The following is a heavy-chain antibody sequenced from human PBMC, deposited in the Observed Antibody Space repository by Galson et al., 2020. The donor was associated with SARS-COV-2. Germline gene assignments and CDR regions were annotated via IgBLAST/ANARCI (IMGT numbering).Heavy chain of an antibody. J-gene: IGHJ4*02. D-gene: IGHD1-20*01. CDR2: ITGSDVIV. Sequence: TGGSLRLSCAASGFTFSQYSMNWVRQAPGKGLEWISYITGSDVIVYADSVRGRFTISRDNSKNTVYLQMNSVRVEDTAKYYCARDGALEYNFWYGYWGQGIQVTVSS. CDR3: ARDGALEYNFWYGY. CDR1: GFTFSQYS. V-gene: IGHV3-23*01.